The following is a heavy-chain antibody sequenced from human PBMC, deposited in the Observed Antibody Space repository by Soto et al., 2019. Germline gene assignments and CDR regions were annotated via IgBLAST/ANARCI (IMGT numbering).Heavy chain of an antibody. Sequence: SGPTLVNPPQTLTLTCTFSCFSIGTSGGAVAWIRQPPGKALEWLALVFWDDDKRYSPSLKSRLTITRDTSENQVVLTMTNMDPLDTVTYYCTYGAIVPDYWGPGSLVTVSS. CDR3: TYGAIVPDY. D-gene: IGHD2-15*01. J-gene: IGHJ4*02. CDR2: VFWDDDK. V-gene: IGHV2-5*02. CDR1: CFSIGTSGGA.